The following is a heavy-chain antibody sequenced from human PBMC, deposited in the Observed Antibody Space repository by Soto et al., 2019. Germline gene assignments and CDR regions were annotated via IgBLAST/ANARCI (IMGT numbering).Heavy chain of an antibody. D-gene: IGHD1-7*01. CDR1: GFTFSDYY. J-gene: IGHJ6*02. Sequence: GGSLRLSCAASGFTFSDYYMSWIRQAPGKGLEWVSYISSSGSTIYYADSVKGRFTISRDNAKNSLYLQMNSLRAEDTAVYYCARGKLRATRYYYYGMDVWGQGTTVTVSS. V-gene: IGHV3-11*01. CDR3: ARGKLRATRYYYYGMDV. CDR2: ISSSGSTI.